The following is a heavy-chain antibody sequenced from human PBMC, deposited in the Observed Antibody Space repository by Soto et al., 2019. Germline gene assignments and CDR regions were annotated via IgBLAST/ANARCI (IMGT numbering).Heavy chain of an antibody. D-gene: IGHD2-21*01. CDR2: IWYDGSNK. CDR3: AHEGDWAFDF. Sequence: GGSLRLSCAASGFTFSSYGMHWVRQAPGKGLEWVAVIWYDGSNKYYADSVKGRFTISRDNSKNTLYLQMNSLRAEDTATYFCAHEGDWAFDFWGQGTMVTVSS. V-gene: IGHV3-33*01. J-gene: IGHJ3*01. CDR1: GFTFSSYG.